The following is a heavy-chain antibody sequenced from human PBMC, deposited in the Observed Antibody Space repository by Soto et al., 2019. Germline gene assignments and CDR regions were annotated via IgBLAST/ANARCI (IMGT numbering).Heavy chain of an antibody. V-gene: IGHV1-69*13. CDR1: GGTFSSYA. CDR2: IIPIFGTA. CDR3: ARVSGTYRSSSEPYYFDY. J-gene: IGHJ4*02. Sequence: ASVKVSCKASGGTFSSYAISWVRQAPGQGLEWMGGIIPIFGTANYAQKFQGRVTITADESTSTAYMELSSLRSEDTAVYYCARVSGTYRSSSEPYYFDYWGQGTLVTVSS. D-gene: IGHD6-13*01.